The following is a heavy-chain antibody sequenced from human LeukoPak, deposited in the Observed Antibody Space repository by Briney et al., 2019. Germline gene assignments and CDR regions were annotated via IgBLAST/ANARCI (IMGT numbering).Heavy chain of an antibody. D-gene: IGHD6-19*01. J-gene: IGHJ3*02. CDR3: AKGSGWHGAFDI. V-gene: IGHV3-23*01. CDR2: ISGSGGST. CDR1: GFTFSSYA. Sequence: PGGSLRLSSAASGFTFSSYAMSWVRQAPGKGLERVSAISGSGGSTYYADSVKGRFTISRDNSKNTLYLQMNSLRAEDTAVYYCAKGSGWHGAFDIWGQGTMVTVSS.